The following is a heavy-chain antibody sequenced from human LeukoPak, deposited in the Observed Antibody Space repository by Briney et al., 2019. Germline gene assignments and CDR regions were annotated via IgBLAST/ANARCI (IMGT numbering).Heavy chain of an antibody. Sequence: AGGSLRLSCAASGFTFSRYWMSWVRQAPGKGLEWVANIKQDGSEKDYVDFVKGRYTISRDNAKNSLYLQMNSLRAEDTAVYYCARAFSGSYVGNWGQGTLVTVSS. D-gene: IGHD1-26*01. CDR1: GFTFSRYW. J-gene: IGHJ4*02. CDR2: IKQDGSEK. V-gene: IGHV3-7*03. CDR3: ARAFSGSYVGN.